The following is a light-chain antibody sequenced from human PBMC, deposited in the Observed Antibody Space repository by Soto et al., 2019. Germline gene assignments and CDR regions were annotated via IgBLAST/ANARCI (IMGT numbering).Light chain of an antibody. V-gene: IGLV2-14*03. Sequence: QSVLTQPASVSGSPGLSITISCTGTSSDIGGYDYVSWYQQHPGRVPQLMIYDVSNRPSGVSNRFSGSKSGNTASLTISGLQAEDEADYYCSSYTSGSSLVVFGGGTKLTVL. CDR3: SSYTSGSSLVV. J-gene: IGLJ2*01. CDR1: SSDIGGYDY. CDR2: DVS.